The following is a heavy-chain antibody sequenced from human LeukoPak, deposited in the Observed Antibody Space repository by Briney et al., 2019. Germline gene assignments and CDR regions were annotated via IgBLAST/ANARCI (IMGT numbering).Heavy chain of an antibody. D-gene: IGHD3-10*01. Sequence: GGSLRLSCAASGFTFSSHWMHWVRQAPGKGLVWVSRINGDGSITSYADSVKGRFTISRDNAKNTLYLQMNGLRAEDTAVYYCASLTYGSGNYFSDYWGQGTLVTVSS. J-gene: IGHJ4*02. CDR3: ASLTYGSGNYFSDY. CDR1: GFTFSSHW. CDR2: INGDGSIT. V-gene: IGHV3-74*01.